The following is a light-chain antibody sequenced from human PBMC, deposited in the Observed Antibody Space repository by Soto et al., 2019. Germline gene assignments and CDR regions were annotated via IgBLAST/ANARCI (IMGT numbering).Light chain of an antibody. V-gene: IGKV1-39*01. Sequence: DIQMTQSPSSLSASVGDRFTITCRASQNINYYLNWYQQKPGKAPNLLIYSTSNLQSGVPSRFSGSGSGTDFTLTISSLQPEDFASYYCQQSYSTPLTFGGGTKVDIK. CDR1: QNINYY. J-gene: IGKJ4*01. CDR2: STS. CDR3: QQSYSTPLT.